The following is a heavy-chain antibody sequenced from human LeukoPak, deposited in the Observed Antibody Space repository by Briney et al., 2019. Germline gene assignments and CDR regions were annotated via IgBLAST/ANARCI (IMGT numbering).Heavy chain of an antibody. CDR2: ISSSSTYI. CDR1: GFTFSSYT. J-gene: IGHJ4*02. Sequence: PGGSLRLSCAASGFTFSSYTMNWVRQAPGKGLEWVSSISSSSTYIYYADSMKGRFTISRDNAKNSLYLQMNSLRAEDTAVYYCAKDLSSWYSYYFDYWGQGTLVTVSS. D-gene: IGHD6-13*01. V-gene: IGHV3-21*04. CDR3: AKDLSSWYSYYFDY.